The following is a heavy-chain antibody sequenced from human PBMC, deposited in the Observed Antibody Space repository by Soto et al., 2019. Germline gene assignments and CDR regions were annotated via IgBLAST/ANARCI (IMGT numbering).Heavy chain of an antibody. CDR1: GGSISSYY. D-gene: IGHD3-3*01. V-gene: IGHV4-4*07. CDR3: ASYLFWSGSAYFDY. J-gene: IGHJ4*02. CDR2: IYTSGST. Sequence: SETLSLTCTVSGGSISSYYWSWIRQPAGKGLEWIGRIYTSGSTNYNPSLKSRVTISVDTSKNQFSLKLSSVTAADTAVYYCASYLFWSGSAYFDYWGQGTLVTVSS.